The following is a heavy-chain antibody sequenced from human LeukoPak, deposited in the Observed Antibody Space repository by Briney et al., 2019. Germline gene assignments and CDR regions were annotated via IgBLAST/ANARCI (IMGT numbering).Heavy chain of an antibody. CDR3: AREFQSWAAAFDI. CDR1: GYTFTGYY. V-gene: IGHV1-2*02. D-gene: IGHD6-13*01. J-gene: IGHJ3*02. Sequence: ASVKVSCKASGYTFTGYYMHWGRQAPGQGLEWMGWINPNSGGTNYAQKFQGRVTMTRDTSISTAYMELSRLRSDDTAVYYCAREFQSWAAAFDIWGQGTMVTVSS. CDR2: INPNSGGT.